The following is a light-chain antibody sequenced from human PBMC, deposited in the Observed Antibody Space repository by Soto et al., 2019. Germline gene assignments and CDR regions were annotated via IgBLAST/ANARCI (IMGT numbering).Light chain of an antibody. J-gene: IGKJ1*01. Sequence: EIVLTQAPGTLSLSPGERATLSCRSSQSVISSYLAWYQQKPGQAPSLLTYGASSRATGIPDRFSGRGSGTDFTLTISRLEPEDFALYYCQQYGDSPFTFGQGTKVDIK. V-gene: IGKV3-20*01. CDR3: QQYGDSPFT. CDR1: QSVISSY. CDR2: GAS.